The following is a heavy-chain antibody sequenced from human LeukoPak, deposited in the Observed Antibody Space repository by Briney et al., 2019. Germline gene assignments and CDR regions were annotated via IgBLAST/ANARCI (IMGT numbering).Heavy chain of an antibody. J-gene: IGHJ3*02. CDR3: ARGDSGSSLDAFDI. Sequence: GASVKVSCTASGYTFTGYYMHWVRQAPGQGLEWMGWINPNSGGTNYAQKFQGRVTMTRDTSISTAYMELSRLRSDDTAVYYCARGDSGSSLDAFDIWGQGTMVTVSS. V-gene: IGHV1-2*02. D-gene: IGHD1-26*01. CDR2: INPNSGGT. CDR1: GYTFTGYY.